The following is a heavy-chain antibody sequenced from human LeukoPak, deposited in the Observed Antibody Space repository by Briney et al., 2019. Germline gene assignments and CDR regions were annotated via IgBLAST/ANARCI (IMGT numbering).Heavy chain of an antibody. D-gene: IGHD7-27*01. CDR2: IRYDGCNE. Sequence: PGGSLRLSCVPSGFTFSSYGMHWVRQAPGKGVEWVAFIRYDGCNEYYADSLKGRFTISRDKSKNTLYLQMNSLRVEDTAVYYCARASLGDYWGQGTLVTVST. J-gene: IGHJ4*02. V-gene: IGHV3-30*02. CDR1: GFTFSSYG. CDR3: ARASLGDY.